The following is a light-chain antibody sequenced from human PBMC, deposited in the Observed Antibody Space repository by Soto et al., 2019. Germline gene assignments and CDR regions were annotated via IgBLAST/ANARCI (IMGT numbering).Light chain of an antibody. V-gene: IGKV3-20*01. CDR3: QQYGSSPRT. Sequence: ILLTQSPGTLSLSPGERATLSCRASERLSSVYLAWYQQRPGQAPRLLIYGASSRATGIPDRFSGSGSGTDFTLTISRLEPEDFAVYYCQQYGSSPRTFGQGTKVDIK. CDR2: GAS. CDR1: ERLSSVY. J-gene: IGKJ1*01.